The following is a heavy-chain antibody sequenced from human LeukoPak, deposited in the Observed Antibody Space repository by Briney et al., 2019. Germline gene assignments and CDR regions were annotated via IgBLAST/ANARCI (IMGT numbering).Heavy chain of an antibody. Sequence: RGSLRLSCVASGFTLSSYAMNWVRQAPGKGLEWVSGISGSGGSTYYADSVKGRFTISRDNSKNTLYLQMNSLRAEDTAVYYCAKDLLLLFGIKGDYGMDVWGKGTTVTVSS. D-gene: IGHD3-10*01. CDR2: ISGSGGST. CDR3: AKDLLLLFGIKGDYGMDV. CDR1: GFTLSSYA. J-gene: IGHJ6*04. V-gene: IGHV3-23*01.